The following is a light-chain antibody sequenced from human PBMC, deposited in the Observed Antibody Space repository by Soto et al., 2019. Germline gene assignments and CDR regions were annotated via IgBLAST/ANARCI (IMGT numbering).Light chain of an antibody. J-gene: IGLJ2*01. CDR1: SGHSSYA. CDR2: LSSDGSH. V-gene: IGLV4-69*01. Sequence: QDVLTQSPSASASLGASVKLTCTLSSGHSSYAIAWHQQQPEKGPRYLMKLSSDGSHSKGDGIPDRFSGSSSGAERYLTISSLQSEDEADYYCQTWDTGARVVFGGGTKVTVL. CDR3: QTWDTGARVV.